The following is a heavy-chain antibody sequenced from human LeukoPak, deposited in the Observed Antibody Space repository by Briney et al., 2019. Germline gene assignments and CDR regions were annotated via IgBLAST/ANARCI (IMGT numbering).Heavy chain of an antibody. V-gene: IGHV4-39*07. J-gene: IGHJ5*02. Sequence: PSETLSLTCTVSGDSISNSNYYWGWIRQPPGKGLEWIGNIYYSGSTNYNPSLKSRVTISVDTSKNQFSLKLSSVTAADTAVYYCARDSSSSGWQFDPWGQGTLVTVSS. CDR1: GDSISNSNYY. D-gene: IGHD6-19*01. CDR2: IYYSGST. CDR3: ARDSSSSGWQFDP.